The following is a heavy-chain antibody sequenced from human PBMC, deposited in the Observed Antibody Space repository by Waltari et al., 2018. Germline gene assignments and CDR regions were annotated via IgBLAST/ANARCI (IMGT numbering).Heavy chain of an antibody. D-gene: IGHD2-21*01. Sequence: EVQLVESGGGLVKPGGSLRLSGEVSGFSFSSNSMRWVPRAPGKGLEWVASIDWSSTYIYHADSVKGRFTISRDNAKNSLFLQMNTLRVEDTAIYYCARKVIHSIDYWGQGTLVTVSS. J-gene: IGHJ4*02. CDR3: ARKVIHSIDY. CDR2: IDWSSTYI. CDR1: GFSFSSNS. V-gene: IGHV3-21*01.